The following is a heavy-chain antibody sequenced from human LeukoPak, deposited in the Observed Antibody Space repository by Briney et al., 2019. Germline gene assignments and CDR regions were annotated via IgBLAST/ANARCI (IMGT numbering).Heavy chain of an antibody. CDR1: GFTFSSYA. CDR3: ARPWSFGGLPRNSFDY. Sequence: PGGSLRLSCAASGFTFSSYAMHWVRQAPGKGLEWVAVISYDGSNKYYADSVKGRFTISRDNSKNTLYLQMNSLRAEDTAVYYCARPWSFGGLPRNSFDYWGQGTLVTVSS. V-gene: IGHV3-30*04. D-gene: IGHD3-10*01. CDR2: ISYDGSNK. J-gene: IGHJ4*02.